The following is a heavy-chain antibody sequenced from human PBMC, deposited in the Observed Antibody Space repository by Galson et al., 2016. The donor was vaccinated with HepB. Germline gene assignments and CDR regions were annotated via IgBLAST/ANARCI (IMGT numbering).Heavy chain of an antibody. D-gene: IGHD1-14*01. V-gene: IGHV3-23*01. CDR3: ASRGTTAYAFY. J-gene: IGHJ4*02. CDR2: IRGSGTTT. Sequence: SLRLSCAASGVTVSTHGMSWVRQAPGKGLEWVSAIRGSGTTTFYADSVNGRFTISRDNSRNTLYLQMDSLRAEDTAVYFCASRGTTAYAFYWGQGTLVTVSS. CDR1: GVTVSTHG.